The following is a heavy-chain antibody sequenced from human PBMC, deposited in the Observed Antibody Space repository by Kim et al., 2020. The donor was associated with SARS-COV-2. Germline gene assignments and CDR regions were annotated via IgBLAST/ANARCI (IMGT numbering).Heavy chain of an antibody. J-gene: IGHJ6*02. V-gene: IGHV1-46*01. CDR1: GYTFTSYY. Sequence: ASVKVSCKASGYTFTSYYMHWVRQAPGQGLEWMGIINPSSGSTSYAQKFQGRVTMTRDTSTSTVYMELSSLRSEDTAVYYCARDLTVGATTDYYYGMDVWGQGTTVTVSS. CDR2: INPSSGST. CDR3: ARDLTVGATTDYYYGMDV. D-gene: IGHD1-26*01.